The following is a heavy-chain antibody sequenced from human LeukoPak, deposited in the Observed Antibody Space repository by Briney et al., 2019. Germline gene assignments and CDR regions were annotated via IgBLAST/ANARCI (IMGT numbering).Heavy chain of an antibody. CDR1: GFTFSSYW. Sequence: GGSLRLSCAASGFTFSSYWMSWVRQAPGKGLEGVSAISGSGGSTYYADSVKGRFTISRDNSKNTLYLQMNSLRAEDTAVYYCAKGPTMTLWFWGQGTLVTVSS. CDR3: AKGPTMTLWF. CDR2: ISGSGGST. V-gene: IGHV3-23*01. D-gene: IGHD3-22*01. J-gene: IGHJ4*02.